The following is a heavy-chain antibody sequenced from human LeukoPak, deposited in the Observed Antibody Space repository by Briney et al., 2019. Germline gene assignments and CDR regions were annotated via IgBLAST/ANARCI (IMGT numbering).Heavy chain of an antibody. Sequence: GGSLRLSCAASGFTFSSYSMNWVRQAPGKGLEWVSSISSSSSYIYYADSVKGRFTISRDNAKNSPYLQMNSLRAEDTAVYYCASTYGSGSYYPILFDYWGQGTLVTVSS. CDR2: ISSSSSYI. CDR3: ASTYGSGSYYPILFDY. V-gene: IGHV3-21*01. J-gene: IGHJ4*02. D-gene: IGHD3-10*01. CDR1: GFTFSSYS.